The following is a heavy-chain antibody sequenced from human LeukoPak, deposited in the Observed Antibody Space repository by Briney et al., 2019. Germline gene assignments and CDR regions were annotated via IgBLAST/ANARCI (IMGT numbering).Heavy chain of an antibody. CDR2: IRGSDSST. CDR1: SFTFTSYA. J-gene: IGHJ4*02. Sequence: GGSLRLSCAASSFTFTSYAMSWVRQAPGKGLEWVSGIRGSDSSTYYADSVKGRFTISRDTSRSTVYLQMNSLRDADPAVYFCAKVRRLTTVTAGYFDSWGQGTLVTVSS. V-gene: IGHV3-23*01. D-gene: IGHD4-17*01. CDR3: AKVRRLTTVTAGYFDS.